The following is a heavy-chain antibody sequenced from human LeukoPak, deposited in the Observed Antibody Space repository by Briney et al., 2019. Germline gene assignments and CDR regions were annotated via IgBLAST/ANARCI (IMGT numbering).Heavy chain of an antibody. D-gene: IGHD3-3*01. CDR2: IKSKTDGGTT. V-gene: IGHV3-15*07. Sequence: GGFLRLSCAASGFTFSNAWMNWVRQAPGKGLEWVGRIKSKTDGGTTDYAAPVKGRFTISRDDSKNTLYLQMNSLKTEDTAVYYCTTLAITIFGVVMRDYWGQGTLVTVSS. J-gene: IGHJ4*02. CDR3: TTLAITIFGVVMRDY. CDR1: GFTFSNAW.